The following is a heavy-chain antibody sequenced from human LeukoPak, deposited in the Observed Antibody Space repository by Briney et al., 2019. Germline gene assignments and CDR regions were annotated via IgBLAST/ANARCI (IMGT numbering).Heavy chain of an antibody. CDR3: VRETDCTGGSCYLSHWFDP. CDR2: INGDGTRT. D-gene: IGHD2-15*01. V-gene: IGHV3-74*01. J-gene: IGHJ5*02. CDR1: EFTFNKYW. Sequence: PGGSLRLSCAASEFTFNKYWMHWVRQAPGKGLVWVPRINGDGTRTDYVDSVKGRFTISRDNAKNTVNLQMNSLREEDTAVYYCVRETDCTGGSCYLSHWFDPWGQGTLVTVSS.